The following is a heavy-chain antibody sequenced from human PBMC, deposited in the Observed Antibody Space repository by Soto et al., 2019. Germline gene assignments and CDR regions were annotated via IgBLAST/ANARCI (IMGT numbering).Heavy chain of an antibody. V-gene: IGHV1-18*01. Sequence: ASVKVSCKASGYTFSTYGSTWVRQAPGQGLDWMGWINPFKGDTNSAARFQDRVTMTTDTSTRTAYMELRTLSSDDTAGYYCARVKVPAAILGAFDLWGQGTLVTVSS. J-gene: IGHJ3*01. CDR3: ARVKVPAAILGAFDL. CDR2: INPFKGDT. CDR1: GYTFSTYG. D-gene: IGHD2-2*02.